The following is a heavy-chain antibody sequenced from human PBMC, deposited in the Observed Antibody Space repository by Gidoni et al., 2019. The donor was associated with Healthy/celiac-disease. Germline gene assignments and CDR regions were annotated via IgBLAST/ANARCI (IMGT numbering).Heavy chain of an antibody. Sequence: EVQLVESGGGLVQPGGSLRLSCAASGCTCSSYWISWVRQAPGKGLEWVANIKQDGSEKYYVDSVTGRFTISRDNAKNSLYLQMNSLRAEDTAVYYCARYSTGDYFDYWGQGTLVTVSS. CDR2: IKQDGSEK. J-gene: IGHJ4*02. CDR3: ARYSTGDYFDY. CDR1: GCTCSSYW. D-gene: IGHD6-13*01. V-gene: IGHV3-7*03.